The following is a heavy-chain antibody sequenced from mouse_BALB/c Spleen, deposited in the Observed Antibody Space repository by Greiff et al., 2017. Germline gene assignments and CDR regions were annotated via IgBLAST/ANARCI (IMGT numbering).Heavy chain of an antibody. CDR3: ATTATYAMDY. J-gene: IGHJ4*01. Sequence: VHVKQSGAELVKPGASVKLSCTASGFNIKDTYMHWVKQRPEQGLEWIGRIDPANGNTKYDPKFQGKATITADTSSNTAYLQLSSLTSEDTAVYYCATTATYAMDYWGQGTSVTVSS. D-gene: IGHD1-2*01. V-gene: IGHV14-3*02. CDR1: GFNIKDTY. CDR2: IDPANGNT.